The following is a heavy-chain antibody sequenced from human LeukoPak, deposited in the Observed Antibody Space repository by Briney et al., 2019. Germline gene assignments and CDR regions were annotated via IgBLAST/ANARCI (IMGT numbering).Heavy chain of an antibody. D-gene: IGHD1-14*01. CDR2: ISAIGGST. CDR1: GFTSSSYV. V-gene: IGHV3-23*01. Sequence: GGSLRLSCAASGFTSSSYVMSWVRQAPGKGLEWVSTISAIGGSTYYPDSVKGRFTISRDNSKNTLYLQMSSLRAEDTAVYYCAKGHSAHGTGFDCWGQGTLVAVSS. J-gene: IGHJ4*02. CDR3: AKGHSAHGTGFDC.